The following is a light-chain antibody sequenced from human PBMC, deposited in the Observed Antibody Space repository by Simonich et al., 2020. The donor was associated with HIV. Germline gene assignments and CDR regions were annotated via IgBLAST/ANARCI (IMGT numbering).Light chain of an antibody. Sequence: EIVLTQSPGTLSLSPGERATLSCRASQSVSSNLASYRQKPGQAPRLLIYGASTRATGIPARFSGSGSGTEFTLTISSLQSEDFAVYYCQQYNNWPLTVGGGTKVEIK. CDR1: QSVSSN. CDR2: GAS. V-gene: IGKV3-15*01. CDR3: QQYNNWPLT. J-gene: IGKJ4*01.